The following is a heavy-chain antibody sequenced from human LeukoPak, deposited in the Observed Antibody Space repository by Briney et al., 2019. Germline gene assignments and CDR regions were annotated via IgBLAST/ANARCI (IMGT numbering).Heavy chain of an antibody. CDR3: ARVMSPVVEYYFDY. J-gene: IGHJ4*02. CDR2: IYYSGST. CDR1: GGSISSSSYY. D-gene: IGHD2-15*01. Sequence: PSETLSLTCTVSGGSISSSSYYWGWIRQPPGKGLEWIGSIYYSGSTYYNPSLKSRVTISVDTSKNQFSLKLSSVTAADTAVYYCARVMSPVVEYYFDYWGQGTLVTVSS. V-gene: IGHV4-39*07.